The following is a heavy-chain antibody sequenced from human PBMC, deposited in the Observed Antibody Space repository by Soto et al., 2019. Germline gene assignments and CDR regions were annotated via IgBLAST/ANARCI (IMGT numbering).Heavy chain of an antibody. V-gene: IGHV4-4*08. CDR2: VYNSGST. Sequence: QVQLQESGPGLVKPSETLSLTCNVSGGSISSYYWCCIRQPPGKVLEYIGHVYNSGSTIHRPPLNSRATISVDTSTNQFSLKFTSGTASDAAVYYCAGGSSLCWECFHHWGQGILITVSS. D-gene: IGHD2-2*01. CDR1: GGSISSYY. J-gene: IGHJ1*01. CDR3: AGGSSLCWECFHH.